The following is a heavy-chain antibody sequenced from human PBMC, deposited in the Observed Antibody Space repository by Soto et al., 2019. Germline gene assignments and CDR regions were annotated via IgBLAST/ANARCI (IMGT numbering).Heavy chain of an antibody. CDR3: AKGSYDFWSGHGINYFDY. CDR2: ISGSGGST. J-gene: IGHJ4*02. CDR1: GFTFSSYA. V-gene: IGHV3-23*01. Sequence: EVQLLESGGGLVQPGGSLRLSCAASGFTFSSYAMSWVRQAPGKGLEWVSAISGSGGSTYYADSVKGRFTISRDNSKNTLYLQMNSPRAEDTAVYYCAKGSYDFWSGHGINYFDYWGQGTLVTVSS. D-gene: IGHD3-3*01.